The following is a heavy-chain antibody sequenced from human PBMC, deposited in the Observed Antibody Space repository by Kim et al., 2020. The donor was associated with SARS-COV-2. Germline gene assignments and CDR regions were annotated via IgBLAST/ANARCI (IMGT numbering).Heavy chain of an antibody. Sequence: GGSLRLSCAASGFTFSSYWMHWVRQAPGKGLVWVSRINSDGSSTSYADSVKGRFTISRDNAKNTLYLQMNSLRAEDTAVYYCARDRRRYYDFWSGYYLYWGQGTLVTVSS. D-gene: IGHD3-3*01. V-gene: IGHV3-74*01. CDR1: GFTFSSYW. CDR2: INSDGSST. CDR3: ARDRRRYYDFWSGYYLY. J-gene: IGHJ4*02.